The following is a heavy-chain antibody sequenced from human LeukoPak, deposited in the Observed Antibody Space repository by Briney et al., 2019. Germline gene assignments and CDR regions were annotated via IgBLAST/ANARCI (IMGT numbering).Heavy chain of an antibody. CDR3: ARGGSWVDY. CDR1: GFTFSSYE. CDR2: ISSSGSTI. D-gene: IGHD6-13*01. Sequence: GGSLRLSCAASGFTFSSYEMNWVRQAPGKGLEWVSYISSSGSTIYYADSVKGRFTISRDNAKNSLFLQMNSLRADDTAVYYCARGGSWVDYWGQGTLVTVSS. V-gene: IGHV3-48*03. J-gene: IGHJ4*02.